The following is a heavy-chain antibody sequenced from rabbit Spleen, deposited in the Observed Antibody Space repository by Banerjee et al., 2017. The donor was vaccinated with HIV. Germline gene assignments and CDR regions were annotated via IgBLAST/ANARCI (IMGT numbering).Heavy chain of an antibody. CDR3: ARSAYVSGSAFYGYFNL. D-gene: IGHD1-1*01. V-gene: IGHV1S45*01. Sequence: QEQLEESGGGLVKPEGSLTLTCKASGFDLSTSDYMCWVRQAPGKGLEWIGCIYARNSGPTYYPSWAKGRFTISKASSTTVTLQMTSLTAADTATYFCARSAYVSGSAFYGYFNLWGQGTLVTVS. CDR1: GFDLSTSDY. J-gene: IGHJ4*01. CDR2: IYARNSGPT.